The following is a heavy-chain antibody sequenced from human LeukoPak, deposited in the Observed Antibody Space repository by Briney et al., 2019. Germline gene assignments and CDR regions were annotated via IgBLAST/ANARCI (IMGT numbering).Heavy chain of an antibody. CDR3: AKRAGYSSTWYSFDY. V-gene: IGHV3-11*03. CDR2: ISSSSSYT. J-gene: IGHJ4*02. Sequence: PGGSLRLSCAASGFTFSDYYMSWIRQAPGKGLEWVSYISSSSSYTNYADSVKGRFTISRDNSKDTLFLQMNSLRAEDTAVYYCAKRAGYSSTWYSFDYWGQGTLVTVSS. D-gene: IGHD6-13*01. CDR1: GFTFSDYY.